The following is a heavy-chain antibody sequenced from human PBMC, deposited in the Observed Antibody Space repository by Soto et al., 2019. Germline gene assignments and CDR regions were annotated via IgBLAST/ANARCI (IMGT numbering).Heavy chain of an antibody. CDR1: GYNFTIYG. CDR2: INPYNGNT. CDR3: ARRRRYDFFFDP. Sequence: QVLLVQSGAEVKKPGASVKVSCKASGYNFTIYGITWVRQAPGQGLEWMGWINPYNGNTNFAQKVQGRVTMTTDTSTSIAYMELRSLRSDDTAVYYCARRRRYDFFFDPWGQGTLVTVSS. J-gene: IGHJ5*02. D-gene: IGHD3-3*01. V-gene: IGHV1-18*01.